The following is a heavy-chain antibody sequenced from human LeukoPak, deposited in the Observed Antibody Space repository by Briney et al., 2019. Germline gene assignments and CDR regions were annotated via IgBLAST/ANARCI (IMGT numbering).Heavy chain of an antibody. J-gene: IGHJ4*02. V-gene: IGHV1-8*02. CDR2: MNPSTGNT. CDR1: GYTFTGYY. CDR3: ARLSETPAFYPGGRYLYLAY. D-gene: IGHD2-8*02. Sequence: GASVKVSCKASGYTFTGYYMHWVRQAPGQGLEWMGWMNPSTGNTGYAQKFQGRVTMTRDTSTSTAYMELSSLKSEDTAVYYCARLSETPAFYPGGRYLYLAYWGQGAQVTVSS.